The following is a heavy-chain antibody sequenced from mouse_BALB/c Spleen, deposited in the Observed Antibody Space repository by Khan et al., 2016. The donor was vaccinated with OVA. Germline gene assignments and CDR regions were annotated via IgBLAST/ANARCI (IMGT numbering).Heavy chain of an antibody. Sequence: QVQLKQSGPGLVAPSQSLSITCTLSGFSLTNYGVHWVRLPPGKGLEWMVVIWSDGSTTYYSALIYRLSIIKDNSKSQVFLKMNSLLTDDTTTYYCARRAYYHYYVMDYWGQGTSVTVSS. V-gene: IGHV2-6-1*01. D-gene: IGHD2-10*01. J-gene: IGHJ4*01. CDR3: ARRAYYHYYVMDY. CDR2: IWSDGST. CDR1: GFSLTNYG.